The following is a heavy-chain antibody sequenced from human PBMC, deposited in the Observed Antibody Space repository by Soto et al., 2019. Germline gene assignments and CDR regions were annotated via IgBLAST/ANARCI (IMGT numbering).Heavy chain of an antibody. CDR2: INPNSGGT. J-gene: IGHJ6*02. V-gene: IGHV1-2*02. Sequence: ASVKVSCKASGYTFTGYYMHWVRQAPGQGLEWMGWINPNSGGTNYAQKFQGRVTMTRDTSISTAYMELSRLRSDDTAVYYCASPGESRDYYYYYGMDVLGQGTTVTVS. CDR1: GYTFTGYY. CDR3: ASPGESRDYYYYYGMDV. D-gene: IGHD2-21*01.